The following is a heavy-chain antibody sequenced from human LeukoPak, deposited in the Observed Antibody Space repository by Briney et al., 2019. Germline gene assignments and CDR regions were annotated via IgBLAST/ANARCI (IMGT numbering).Heavy chain of an antibody. J-gene: IGHJ3*02. CDR3: ARGEDYYDNSGLPHDAFDI. Sequence: GGSLRLSCAASGFTFSSYSMNWVRQAPGKGLEWVSSISSSSSYIYYADSVKGRFTISRDNAKNSLNLQMNSLRAEDTAVYYCARGEDYYDNSGLPHDAFDIWGQGTMVTVSS. CDR1: GFTFSSYS. V-gene: IGHV3-21*01. D-gene: IGHD3-22*01. CDR2: ISSSSSYI.